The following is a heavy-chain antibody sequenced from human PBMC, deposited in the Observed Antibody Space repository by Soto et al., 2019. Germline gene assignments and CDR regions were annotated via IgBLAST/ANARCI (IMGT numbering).Heavy chain of an antibody. CDR1: GFTFSSYA. V-gene: IGHV3-23*01. CDR2: ISGSGGST. D-gene: IGHD3-22*01. CDR3: AQGAHYYDSSGYYYGLNYFDY. J-gene: IGHJ4*02. Sequence: EVQLLESGGGLVQPGGSLRLSCAASGFTFSSYAMSWVRQAPGKGLEWVSAISGSGGSTYYADSVKGRFTISRDNSKNTLYLQMNSLRDEDTAVYYCAQGAHYYDSSGYYYGLNYFDYWGQGTLVTVSS.